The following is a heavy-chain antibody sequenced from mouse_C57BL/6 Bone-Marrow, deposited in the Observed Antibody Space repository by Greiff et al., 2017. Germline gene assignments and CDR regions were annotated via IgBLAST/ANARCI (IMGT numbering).Heavy chain of an antibody. Sequence: VQLQQPGAELVKPGASVKLSCKASGYTFTSYWMHWVKQRPGQGLEWIGMIHPNSGSTNYNEKFKSKATLTVDKSSSTAYMQLSSLTSEDSAVYYCASPGRYDYAYYFDYWGQGTTLTVSS. CDR2: IHPNSGST. V-gene: IGHV1-64*01. CDR3: ASPGRYDYAYYFDY. J-gene: IGHJ2*01. D-gene: IGHD2-4*01. CDR1: GYTFTSYW.